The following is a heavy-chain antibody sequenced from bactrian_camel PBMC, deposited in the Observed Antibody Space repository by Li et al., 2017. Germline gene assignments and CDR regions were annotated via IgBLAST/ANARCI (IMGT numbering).Heavy chain of an antibody. CDR1: DFPKDNHV. Sequence: HVQLVESGGGSVQPGGSLRLSCAVSDFPKDNHVMGWFRQRVGKAREGVAALDGDGRTTYADSVKGRFTISIDNAQNTLFLQMNNLNPEDTAMYFCAISRRLWIATTVNFVPQIRGQGTQVTVS. D-gene: IGHD1*01. CDR3: AISRRLWIATTVNFVPQI. J-gene: IGHJ4*01. V-gene: IGHV3S9*01. CDR2: LDGDGRT.